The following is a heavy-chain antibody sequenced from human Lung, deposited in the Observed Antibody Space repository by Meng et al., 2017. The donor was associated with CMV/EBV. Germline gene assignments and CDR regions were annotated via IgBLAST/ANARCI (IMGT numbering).Heavy chain of an antibody. CDR3: ATDDSRSPYYSYGMDV. CDR2: VSYDGSNK. CDR1: GFTFRSYV. V-gene: IGHV3-30*04. Sequence: GGSXRLSCAASGFTFRSYVMHWVRQAPGRGLEWVTLVSYDGSNKYYADSVNGRFTISRDNSRNTLYLQMNSLRVEDTAVYYCATDDSRSPYYSYGMDVSGQGXTVTVSS. J-gene: IGHJ6*02. D-gene: IGHD6-6*01.